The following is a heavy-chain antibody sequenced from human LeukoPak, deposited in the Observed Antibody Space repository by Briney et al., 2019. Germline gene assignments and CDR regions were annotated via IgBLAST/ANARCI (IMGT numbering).Heavy chain of an antibody. CDR3: ARDAKGDYYYYYMDV. Sequence: GGSLRLSCAASGFTFSSYAMSWVRQAPGKGLEWVSAISGSGGSTYYADSVKGRFTISRDNAKNSLYLQMNSLRDEDTAVYYCARDAKGDYYYYYMDVWGKGTTVTVSS. CDR2: ISGSGGST. D-gene: IGHD3-16*01. V-gene: IGHV3-23*01. J-gene: IGHJ6*03. CDR1: GFTFSSYA.